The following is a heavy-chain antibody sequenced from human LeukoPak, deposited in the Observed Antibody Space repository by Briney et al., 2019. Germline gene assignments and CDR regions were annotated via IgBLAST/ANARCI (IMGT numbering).Heavy chain of an antibody. V-gene: IGHV3-48*03. CDR3: ARDGTPSYSTGWVYMDV. CDR2: ISGSGTVT. D-gene: IGHD6-25*01. J-gene: IGHJ6*04. CDR1: GFTFSSYE. Sequence: QPGGSLRLSCAASGFTFSSYEMNWVRQAPGKGLEWISYISGSGTVTHYADSVEGRFTISRDNTKNSLYLQMNSLRGEDTAVYYCARDGTPSYSTGWVYMDVWGKGTTVTISS.